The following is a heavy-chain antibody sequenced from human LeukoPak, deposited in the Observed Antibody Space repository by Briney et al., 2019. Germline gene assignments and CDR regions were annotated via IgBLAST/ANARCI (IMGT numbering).Heavy chain of an antibody. CDR1: GFTFDDYA. D-gene: IGHD6-19*01. CDR3: AKDIFTAGWGPIDY. J-gene: IGHJ4*02. V-gene: IGHV3-9*01. Sequence: GRSLRLSCAASGFTFDDYAMHWVRQAPGKDLEWVSGISWNSGSIGYADSVKGRFTISRDNAKNSLYLQMNSLRAEDTALYYCAKDIFTAGWGPIDYWGQGTLVTVSS. CDR2: ISWNSGSI.